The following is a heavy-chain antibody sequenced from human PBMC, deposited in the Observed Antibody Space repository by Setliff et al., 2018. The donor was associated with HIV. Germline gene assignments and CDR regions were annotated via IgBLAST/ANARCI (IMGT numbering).Heavy chain of an antibody. CDR3: AREGGGIDF. CDR2: IYFSGHT. V-gene: IGHV4-4*02. Sequence: SETLSLTCAVSGGSISSSNWWSWVRQPPGKGLEWIGEIYFSGHTNYNPSLKSRVTISVEASKNQISLKLTAVTAADSAVYYCAREGGGIDFWGQGTLVTVSS. J-gene: IGHJ4*02. CDR1: GGSISSSNW. D-gene: IGHD2-15*01.